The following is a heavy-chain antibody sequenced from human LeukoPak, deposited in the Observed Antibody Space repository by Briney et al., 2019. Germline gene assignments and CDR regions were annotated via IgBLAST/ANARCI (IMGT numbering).Heavy chain of an antibody. CDR2: INPNSGGT. CDR3: ARGDSSSWGWFDP. J-gene: IGHJ5*02. Sequence: ASVRVSFKASGYTFTVYYMHWVRQAPGQGLEWMGWINPNSGGTNYTRKLQGWVTMTRDTSISTAYMELSRLRSDDTAVYYCARGDSSSWGWFDPWGQGTLVTVSS. D-gene: IGHD6-13*01. V-gene: IGHV1-2*04. CDR1: GYTFTVYY.